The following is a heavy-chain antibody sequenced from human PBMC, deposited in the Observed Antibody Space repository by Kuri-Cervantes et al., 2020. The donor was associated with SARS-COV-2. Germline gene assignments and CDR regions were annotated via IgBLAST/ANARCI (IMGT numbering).Heavy chain of an antibody. CDR3: ARELICSTCDTPDYYGMDV. Sequence: GESLKITRAASGFLVASNYINWVRQAPEKGLEWVSSIYSGGSTHYAESLKGRFTIFRDTSKNTVYLQMNSRRGEDTGVYYCARELICSTCDTPDYYGMDVWGQGTTVTVSS. D-gene: IGHD3-10*02. CDR1: GFLVASNY. CDR2: IYSGGST. V-gene: IGHV3-66*01. J-gene: IGHJ6*02.